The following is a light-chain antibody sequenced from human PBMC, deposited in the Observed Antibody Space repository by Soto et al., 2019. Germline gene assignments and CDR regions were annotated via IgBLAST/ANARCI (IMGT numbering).Light chain of an antibody. J-gene: IGKJ4*02. CDR1: QSFRGL. CDR3: HQFGSSPLT. V-gene: IGKV3-20*01. Sequence: EIVLTQSPCTLSLSPGERAPISCRASQSFRGLLAWYQQKPGQAPRLLIYGASSRATGIPDRFSGSGSGTDFTLTISRLEPEDFAVYYCHQFGSSPLTFGGGTKVDI. CDR2: GAS.